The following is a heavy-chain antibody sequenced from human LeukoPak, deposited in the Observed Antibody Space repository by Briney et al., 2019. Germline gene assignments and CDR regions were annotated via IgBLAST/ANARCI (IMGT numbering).Heavy chain of an antibody. D-gene: IGHD4-11*01. CDR3: ARAKYSNCFDY. J-gene: IGHJ4*02. CDR1: GYSISSGYY. Sequence: SETLSLTCTVSGYSISSGYYWGWIRQPPGKGLEWIGSIYHSGSTYYNPSLKSRVTISVDTSKNQFSLKLSSVTAADTAVYYCARAKYSNCFDYWGQGTLVTVSS. CDR2: IYHSGST. V-gene: IGHV4-38-2*02.